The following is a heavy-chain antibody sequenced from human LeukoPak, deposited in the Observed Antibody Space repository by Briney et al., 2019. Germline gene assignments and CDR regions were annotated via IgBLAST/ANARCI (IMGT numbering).Heavy chain of an antibody. J-gene: IGHJ6*03. D-gene: IGHD2-2*01. CDR3: ARLPFRGNYHYYYMGV. Sequence: GESLKISCKGSGYSFTSYWIGWVRQMPGKGLELMGIIYPGDADTRYSPSFQGQVTISADKSISTAYLQWSSLKASDTAMYYCARLPFRGNYHYYYMGVWGKGTTVTVSS. V-gene: IGHV5-51*01. CDR2: IYPGDADT. CDR1: GYSFTSYW.